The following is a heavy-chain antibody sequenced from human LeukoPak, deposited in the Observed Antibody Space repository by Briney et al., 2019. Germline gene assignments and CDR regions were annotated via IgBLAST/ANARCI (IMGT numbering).Heavy chain of an antibody. CDR1: GFTFSSYW. D-gene: IGHD3-10*01. J-gene: IGHJ4*02. CDR3: AKGGFGELLISSGFDY. V-gene: IGHV3-7*03. Sequence: GGSLRLSCAASGFTFSSYWMSWVRQAPGKGLEWMANIKQDGSEKYYVDSVKGRFTISRDNAKNSLYLQMNSLRAEDTALYYCAKGGFGELLISSGFDYWGQGTLVTVSS. CDR2: IKQDGSEK.